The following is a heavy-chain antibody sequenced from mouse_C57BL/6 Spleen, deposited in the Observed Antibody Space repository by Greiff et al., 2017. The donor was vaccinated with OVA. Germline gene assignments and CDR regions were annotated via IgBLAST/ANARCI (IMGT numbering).Heavy chain of an antibody. D-gene: IGHD2-5*01. V-gene: IGHV1-69*01. Sequence: VKLQQPGAELVMPGASVKLSCKASGYTFTSYWMHWVKQRPGQGLEWIGEIDPSDSYTNYNQKFKGKSTLTVDKSSSTAYMQISSLTSEDSAVYYCARREYSNYDYAMDYWGQGTSVTVSS. CDR1: GYTFTSYW. J-gene: IGHJ4*01. CDR3: ARREYSNYDYAMDY. CDR2: IDPSDSYT.